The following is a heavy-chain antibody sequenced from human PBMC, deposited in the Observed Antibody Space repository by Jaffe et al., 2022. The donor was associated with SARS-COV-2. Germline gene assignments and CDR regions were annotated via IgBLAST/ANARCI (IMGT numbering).Heavy chain of an antibody. D-gene: IGHD1-26*01. CDR1: GYTFTTYG. CDR3: ARSTSWGGSYYSDC. CDR2: ISTQTGNT. J-gene: IGHJ4*02. Sequence: QVQLVQSGVEVKKPGASVKVSCKASGYTFTTYGISWVRQAPGQGLEWMGWISTQTGNTNYAQKLQGRVTMTTDTSTSTAYMELRSLRSDDTAVYYCARSTSWGGSYYSDCWGQGSLVTVSS. V-gene: IGHV1-18*01.